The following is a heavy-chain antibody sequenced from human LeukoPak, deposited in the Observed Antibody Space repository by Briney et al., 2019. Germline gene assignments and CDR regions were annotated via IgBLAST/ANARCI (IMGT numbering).Heavy chain of an antibody. CDR3: AKVPREGYCSGGSYYVFYFDY. D-gene: IGHD2-15*01. J-gene: IGHJ4*02. Sequence: GGSLRLPCAASGFTFSSYAMSWVRQAPGKGLQWVSSIGGSGGSTDYADSVKGRFTISRDNSKSTLYLQMNSLRAEDTAVYYCAKVPREGYCSGGSYYVFYFDYWGQGTLVTVSS. CDR1: GFTFSSYA. CDR2: IGGSGGST. V-gene: IGHV3-23*01.